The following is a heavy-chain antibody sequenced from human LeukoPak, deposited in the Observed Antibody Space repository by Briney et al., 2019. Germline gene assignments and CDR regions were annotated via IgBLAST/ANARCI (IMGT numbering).Heavy chain of an antibody. Sequence: GSLRLSCAASGFTFSDSVIHWVRQASGKGLEWVGRINTSGNTNYNPSLKSRVTMSVDTTKNQVSLKLSSVTAADTAVYYCAREKDYGDSRGLDPWGQGTLVTVSS. CDR3: AREKDYGDSRGLDP. V-gene: IGHV4-4*07. J-gene: IGHJ5*02. CDR1: GFTFSDSV. D-gene: IGHD4-17*01. CDR2: INTSGNT.